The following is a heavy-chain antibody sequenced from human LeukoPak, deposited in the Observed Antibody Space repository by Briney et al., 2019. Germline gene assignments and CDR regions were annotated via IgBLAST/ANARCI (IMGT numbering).Heavy chain of an antibody. CDR2: ISAYNGNT. CDR1: GYTFTSYG. CDR3: ARGFPPRMYYDRSGYYSYHFDY. Sequence: GASVKVSCKASGYTFTSYGIIWVRQAPGQGLEWMGWISAYNGNTNYPQKLQGRVTMTTDTSTSTAYMELRSLRSDDTPVYYCARGFPPRMYYDRSGYYSYHFDYWGQGTLVTVSS. D-gene: IGHD3-22*01. J-gene: IGHJ4*02. V-gene: IGHV1-18*01.